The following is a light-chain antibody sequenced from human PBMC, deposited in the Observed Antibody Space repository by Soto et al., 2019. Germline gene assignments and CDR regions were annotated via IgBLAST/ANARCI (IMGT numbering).Light chain of an antibody. V-gene: IGKV3-20*01. J-gene: IGKJ1*01. CDR2: SAS. CDR3: QDYGTSWT. CDR1: QSVSSSY. Sequence: EIVLTQSPGTLSLSPGERATLSCRASQSVSSSYLAWYQQKPGQAPRLLIYSASTRASSFPDRFSGSGSGTDFTLTISRLEPEDFAVYYCQDYGTSWTFGQGTKVDIK.